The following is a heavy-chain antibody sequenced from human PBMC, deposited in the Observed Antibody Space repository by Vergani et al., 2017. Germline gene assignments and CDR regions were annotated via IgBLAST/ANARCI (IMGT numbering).Heavy chain of an antibody. CDR3: VRGGRGDHGDFWSRLGP. V-gene: IGHV3-30*03. CDR2: VSYDGSNK. D-gene: IGHD3-3*01. J-gene: IGHJ5*02. Sequence: QVQLVESGGGVVQPGRSLKVSCAASGFTFSNYGMHWVRQAPGKGLEWVAVVSYDGSNKYYADSVKGRFTIYKDNTVDMLSLQMNSLRPDDTAVYYCVRGGRGDHGDFWSRLGPWGQGTRVIVSS. CDR1: GFTFSNYG.